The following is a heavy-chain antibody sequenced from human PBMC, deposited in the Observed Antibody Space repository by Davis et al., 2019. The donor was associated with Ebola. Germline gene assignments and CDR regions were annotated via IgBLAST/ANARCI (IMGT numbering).Heavy chain of an antibody. Sequence: GESLKISCAASGFTFSDHYMDWVRQAPGKGLEWVSAISGSGGSTYYADSVKGRFTISRDNSKNTLYLQMNSLGAEDTAIYYCVSQYSTSSHYWGQGTLVTVSS. CDR3: VSQYSTSSHY. CDR1: GFTFSDHY. CDR2: ISGSGGST. V-gene: IGHV3-23*01. D-gene: IGHD6-6*01. J-gene: IGHJ4*02.